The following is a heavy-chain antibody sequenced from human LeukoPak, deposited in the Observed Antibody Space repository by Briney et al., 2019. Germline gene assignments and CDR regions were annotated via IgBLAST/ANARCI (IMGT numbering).Heavy chain of an antibody. J-gene: IGHJ5*02. Sequence: ASVKVSCKASGYTFTDFYIHWVRHAPGQGLEWMGWVRPNNGATKYAQKFQGRVTMTRNTSISTAYMELSSLRSEDTAVYYCARGAVFTYYDFWSGYCNWFDPWGQGTLVTVSS. CDR2: VRPNNGAT. V-gene: IGHV1-2*02. D-gene: IGHD3-3*01. CDR3: ARGAVFTYYDFWSGYCNWFDP. CDR1: GYTFTDFY.